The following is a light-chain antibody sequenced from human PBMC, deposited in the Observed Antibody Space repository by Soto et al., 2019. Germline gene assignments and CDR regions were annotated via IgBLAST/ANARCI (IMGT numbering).Light chain of an antibody. CDR2: DDR. J-gene: IGLJ2*01. CDR3: QLWDSNSDHVV. CDR1: NIGRKS. V-gene: IGLV3-21*02. Sequence: SYELTQPPSVSVAPGQTARITCGGTNIGRKSVHWYQQKPGQAPVVVVYDDRDRPSGIPERFSGSNSGNTAALTISRDEAGDEADYYCQLWDSNSDHVVFGGGTKVTVL.